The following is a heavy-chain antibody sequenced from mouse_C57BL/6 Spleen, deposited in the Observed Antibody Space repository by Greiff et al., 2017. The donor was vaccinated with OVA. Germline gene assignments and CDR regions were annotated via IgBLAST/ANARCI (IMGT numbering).Heavy chain of an antibody. CDR2: ISDGGSYT. V-gene: IGHV5-4*01. CDR1: GFTFSSYA. J-gene: IGHJ2*01. D-gene: IGHD1-1*01. CDR3: ARGSFITTVVAPWYFDY. Sequence: EVQVVESGGGLVKPGGSLKLSCAASGFTFSSYAMSWVRQTPEKRLEWVATISDGGSYTYYPDNVKGRFTISRDNAKNNLYLQMSHLKSEDTAMYYCARGSFITTVVAPWYFDYWGQGTTLTVSS.